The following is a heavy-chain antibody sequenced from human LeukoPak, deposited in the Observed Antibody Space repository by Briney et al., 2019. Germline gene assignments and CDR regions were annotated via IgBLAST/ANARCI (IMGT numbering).Heavy chain of an antibody. CDR3: AGGPQYGGSFAY. CDR1: GFIFSSFE. J-gene: IGHJ4*02. V-gene: IGHV3-48*03. Sequence: PGGSLRLSCAASGFIFSSFEMACVRQAPGKGLEWISYISDSGRIIKDADSVKGRLTISRDDTHNTVYLQMNSLRAEDTAIYYCAGGPQYGGSFAYWGQGTLVTVSS. CDR2: ISDSGRII. D-gene: IGHD3-16*01.